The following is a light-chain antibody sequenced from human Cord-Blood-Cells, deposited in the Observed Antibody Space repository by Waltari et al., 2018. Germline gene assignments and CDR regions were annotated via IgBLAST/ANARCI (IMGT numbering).Light chain of an antibody. J-gene: IGKJ3*01. V-gene: IGKV3-20*01. CDR1: QSVSSSY. CDR2: GAS. CDR3: QQYGSSPPFT. Sequence: EIVLTQSPGTLSLSPGERATLSCRASQSVSSSYLAWYQQKPGQAPRLLIYGASSRATCIPDRFSGSGSGTDFTLTISSLEPEDVAVYYCQQYGSSPPFTFGPGTKVDIK.